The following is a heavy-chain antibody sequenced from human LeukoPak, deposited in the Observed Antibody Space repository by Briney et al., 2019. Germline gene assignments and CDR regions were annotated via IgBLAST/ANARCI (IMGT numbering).Heavy chain of an antibody. CDR1: GYTFTGYY. Sequence: ASVKVSSKASGYTFTGYYMHCVRQAPGQGLEWMGWINPNSGGTNYAQKFQGRVTMTRDTSISTAYMELSRLRSDDTAVYYCARTNAAYYDILTTGGPDYWGQGTLVTVSS. CDR2: INPNSGGT. D-gene: IGHD3-9*01. V-gene: IGHV1-2*02. J-gene: IGHJ4*02. CDR3: ARTNAAYYDILTTGGPDY.